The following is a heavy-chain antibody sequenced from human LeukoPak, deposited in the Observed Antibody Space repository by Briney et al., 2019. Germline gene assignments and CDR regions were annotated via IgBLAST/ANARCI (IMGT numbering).Heavy chain of an antibody. CDR1: GFTVSSNY. CDR2: IYRGGST. Sequence: GGCLRLSCAAYGFTVSSNYMGWVRQAPGKGLGWVSVIYRGGSTYYAASVKGRFTICRDNSKNTLYLQMTSLGAEDTAVYYCARDRYSSSGYFQHWGQGTLVTVSS. J-gene: IGHJ1*01. V-gene: IGHV3-53*01. D-gene: IGHD6-19*01. CDR3: ARDRYSSSGYFQH.